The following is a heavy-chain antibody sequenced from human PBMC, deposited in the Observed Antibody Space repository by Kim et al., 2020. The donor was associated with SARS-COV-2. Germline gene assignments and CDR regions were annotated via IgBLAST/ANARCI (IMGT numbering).Heavy chain of an antibody. V-gene: IGHV3-73*01. Sequence: GGSLRLSCAASGFTFSVSAMHWVRQASGKGLEWVGRIRSKANSYATAYAASVKGRFTISRDDSKNTAYLQMNSLKTEDTAVYYCTVAGTFIGYYGMDVWGQGTTVTVSS. CDR3: TVAGTFIGYYGMDV. CDR2: IRSKANSYAT. CDR1: GFTFSVSA. D-gene: IGHD6-19*01. J-gene: IGHJ6*02.